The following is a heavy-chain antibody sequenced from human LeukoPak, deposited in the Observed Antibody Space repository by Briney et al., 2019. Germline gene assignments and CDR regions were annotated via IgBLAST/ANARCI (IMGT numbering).Heavy chain of an antibody. J-gene: IGHJ4*02. CDR3: ARLSGGRNFDY. D-gene: IGHD4-23*01. CDR2: ISSSSSTI. V-gene: IGHV3-48*04. CDR1: GFTFSSYA. Sequence: GGSLRLSCAASGFTFSSYAMNWVRQAPGKGLEWVSYISSSSSTIYYADSVKGRFTISRDNAKNSLYLQMNSLRAEDTAVYYCARLSGGRNFDYWGQGTLVTVSS.